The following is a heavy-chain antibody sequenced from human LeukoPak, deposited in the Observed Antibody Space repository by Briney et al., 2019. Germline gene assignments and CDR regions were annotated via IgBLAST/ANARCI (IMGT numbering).Heavy chain of an antibody. Sequence: PGGSLRLSCAASGFTFSDYYMSWIRQPPGKGLEWVSYISSSGSTIYYADSVKGRFTISRDNAKNSLYLQMNSLRAEDTAVYYCARRRHSSGSYYMDVWGKGTTVTVSS. CDR1: GFTFSDYY. V-gene: IGHV3-11*04. CDR2: ISSSGSTI. CDR3: ARRRHSSGSYYMDV. J-gene: IGHJ6*03. D-gene: IGHD3-22*01.